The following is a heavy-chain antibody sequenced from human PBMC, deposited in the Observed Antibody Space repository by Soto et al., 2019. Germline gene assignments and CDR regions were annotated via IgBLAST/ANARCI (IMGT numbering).Heavy chain of an antibody. CDR1: GDIFSSYP. CDR2: IVPLLGTA. CDR3: ARDRGSQNWYFGV. D-gene: IGHD3-10*01. Sequence: QVQLVQSGAEVKKPGSSVKVSCKASGDIFSSYPFSWVRQAPGQGLEWMGGIVPLLGTADYAQKFQDRVTITAGDSTSTVYMELSSLRSDDTAVYYCARDRGSQNWYFGVWGRGTLVSVSS. V-gene: IGHV1-69*01. J-gene: IGHJ2*01.